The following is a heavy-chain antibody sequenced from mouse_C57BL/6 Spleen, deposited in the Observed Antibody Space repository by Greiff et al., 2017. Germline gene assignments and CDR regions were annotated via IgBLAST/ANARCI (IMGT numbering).Heavy chain of an antibody. D-gene: IGHD1-1*01. CDR3: GRIHYGSSYWYFDV. V-gene: IGHV5-17*01. J-gene: IGHJ1*03. Sequence: EVKLMESGGGLVKPGGSLKLSCAASGFTFSDYGMHWVRQAPEKGLEWVAYISSGSSTIYYADTVKGRFTISRDNAKNTLFLQMTSLRSEDTAMYYCGRIHYGSSYWYFDVWGTGTTVTVSS. CDR1: GFTFSDYG. CDR2: ISSGSSTI.